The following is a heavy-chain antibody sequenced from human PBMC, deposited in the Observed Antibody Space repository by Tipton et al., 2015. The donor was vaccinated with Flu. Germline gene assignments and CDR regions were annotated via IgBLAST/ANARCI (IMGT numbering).Heavy chain of an antibody. CDR3: ARLPRHYGDYPLDY. V-gene: IGHV4-34*01. J-gene: IGHJ4*01. CDR2: INYGGSS. CDR1: GGSFNGYY. Sequence: TLSLTCAVYGGSFNGYYWTWIRQSPGKGLEWIGEINYGGSSTYHPSLRSRLTLSIDTSRKQFSLNLISVTAADTAVYYCARLPRHYGDYPLDYWGPGIMVTVSS. D-gene: IGHD4-17*01.